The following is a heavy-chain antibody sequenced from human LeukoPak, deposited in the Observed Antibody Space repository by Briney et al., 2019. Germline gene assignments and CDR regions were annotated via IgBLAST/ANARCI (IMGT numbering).Heavy chain of an antibody. J-gene: IGHJ4*02. D-gene: IGHD3-3*01. CDR3: ARVIDFWSSYSVDY. Sequence: SVKVSCKASGGTFSSYAISWVQQAPGQGLEWMGGIIPIFGTANYAQKFQGRVTITTDESTSTAYMELSSLRSEDTAVYYCARVIDFWSSYSVDYWGQGTLVTVSS. CDR2: IIPIFGTA. V-gene: IGHV1-69*05. CDR1: GGTFSSYA.